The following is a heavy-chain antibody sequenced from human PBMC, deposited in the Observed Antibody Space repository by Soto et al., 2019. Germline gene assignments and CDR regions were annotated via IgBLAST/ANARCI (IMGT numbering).Heavy chain of an antibody. J-gene: IGHJ4*02. CDR3: AKVFYYYDSSGYYYFDY. CDR2: ISGSGSTI. CDR1: GFTFSSYA. V-gene: IGHV3-23*01. Sequence: EVQLLESGGGLVQPGGSLRLSCAASGFTFSSYAVSWVGQAPGKGPGWISSISGSGSTIYYADSVKGRFTISRDNSKNTLYLQMSSLRAEDTAVYYCAKVFYYYDSSGYYYFDYWGQGTLVTVSS. D-gene: IGHD3-22*01.